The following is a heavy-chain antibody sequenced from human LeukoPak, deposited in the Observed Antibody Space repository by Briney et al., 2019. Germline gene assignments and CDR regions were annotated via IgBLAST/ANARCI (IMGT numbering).Heavy chain of an antibody. D-gene: IGHD3-9*01. V-gene: IGHV4-61*02. CDR3: ARDRGTYYDIFSH. Sequence: SGTLSLTCTVSGGSISSGSYYWSWIRQPAGKGLEWIGRIYTSGSTNYNPSLKSRVTISVDTSKNQFSLKLSSVTAADTAVYYCARDRGTYYDIFSHWGQGTLVTVSS. J-gene: IGHJ4*02. CDR1: GGSISSGSYY. CDR2: IYTSGST.